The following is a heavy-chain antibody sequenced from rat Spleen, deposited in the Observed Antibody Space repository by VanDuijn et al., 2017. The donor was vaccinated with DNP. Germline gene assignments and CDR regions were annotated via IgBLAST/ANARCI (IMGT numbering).Heavy chain of an antibody. CDR3: ARQGMIVIITGFDY. Sequence: EVQLVESGGGLVQPGRSLKLSCAASGFTFSDYAMAWVRQAPKKGLEWVATIIYDGSSTYYRDSVKGRFTISRDNAKSTLYLQMDSLRSEDTATYYCARQGMIVIITGFDYWGQGVMVTVSS. V-gene: IGHV5-17*01. J-gene: IGHJ2*01. D-gene: IGHD1-12*03. CDR1: GFTFSDYA. CDR2: IIYDGSST.